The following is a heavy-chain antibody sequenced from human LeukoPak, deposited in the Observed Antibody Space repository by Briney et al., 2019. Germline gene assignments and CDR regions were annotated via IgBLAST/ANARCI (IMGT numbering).Heavy chain of an antibody. V-gene: IGHV4-30-4*01. CDR1: GGSISSGDYY. J-gene: IGHJ4*02. Sequence: SETLSLTCTVSGGSISSGDYYWSWIRQPPGKGLEWTGYIYYSGSTYYNPSLKSRGTVSLDTSKNQFSLRLSSVTVADTAVYYCARAIASSGSRLFDYWGQGTLVTVSS. D-gene: IGHD3-10*01. CDR3: ARAIASSGSRLFDY. CDR2: IYYSGST.